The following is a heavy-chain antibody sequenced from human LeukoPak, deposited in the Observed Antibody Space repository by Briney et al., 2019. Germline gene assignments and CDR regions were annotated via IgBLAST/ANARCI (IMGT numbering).Heavy chain of an antibody. CDR3: ARVPQWLNTYYFDY. CDR2: IIPIFGTA. V-gene: IGHV1-69*05. Sequence: SVKVSCKASGGTFSSYAISWVRQAPGQGLEWMGGIIPIFGTANYAQKSQGRVTITTDESTSTAYMELSSLRSDDTAVYYCARVPQWLNTYYFDYWGQGTLVTVSS. D-gene: IGHD6-19*01. CDR1: GGTFSSYA. J-gene: IGHJ4*02.